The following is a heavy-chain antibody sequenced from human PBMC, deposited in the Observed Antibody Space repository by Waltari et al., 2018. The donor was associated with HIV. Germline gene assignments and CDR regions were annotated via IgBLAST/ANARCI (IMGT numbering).Heavy chain of an antibody. J-gene: IGHJ2*01. CDR3: ARHALRVGAAYWNFDL. V-gene: IGHV4-39*01. Sequence: QLQLQESGPGLVKPSETLSLTCTVSGGSVSSSSYFWGWIRQPPGKGLEWVGRIYYTGRAYYNPSLKGRVTIAVDTSKNQFSRKVTSVTGADTAVYYGARHALRVGAAYWNFDLWGRGTLVTVSS. CDR2: IYYTGRA. CDR1: GGSVSSSSYF. D-gene: IGHD1-26*01.